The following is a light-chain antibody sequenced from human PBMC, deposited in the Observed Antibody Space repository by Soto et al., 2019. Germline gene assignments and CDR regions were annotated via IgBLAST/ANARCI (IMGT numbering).Light chain of an antibody. V-gene: IGKV3-11*01. CDR3: RQRSSWPLT. Sequence: EIVLTQSPATLSFSPGERATLSCRASRGIDTSLAGYQQKRGQAPRLLIYDASNRTTGIPARFSGGGSGTYFTLSSSSLESDDIEVYYFRQRSSWPLTFGGGTQVQIK. CDR2: DAS. J-gene: IGKJ4*01. CDR1: RGIDTS.